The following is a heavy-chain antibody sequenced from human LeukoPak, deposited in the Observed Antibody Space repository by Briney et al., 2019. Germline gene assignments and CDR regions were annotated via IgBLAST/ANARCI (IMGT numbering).Heavy chain of an antibody. Sequence: GGSLRLSCDVSGFTFTSYSMTWVRQVPGKGLEWIAYITATSNTFYYAGSVKGRFTISRDNARNSLFLQMHSLTVEDTAVYYCARSLSGYDPLSAFWGHGTLVTVS. J-gene: IGHJ4*01. CDR2: ITATSNTF. CDR3: ARSLSGYDPLSAF. CDR1: GFTFTSYS. D-gene: IGHD5-12*01. V-gene: IGHV3-48*01.